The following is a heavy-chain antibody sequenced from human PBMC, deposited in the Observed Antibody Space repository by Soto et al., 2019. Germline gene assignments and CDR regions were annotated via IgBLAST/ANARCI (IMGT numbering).Heavy chain of an antibody. V-gene: IGHV3-30*18. J-gene: IGHJ6*02. CDR3: AKEGIIGGRLWFGGDLAGMDV. Sequence: GGSLRLSCAASGFTFSSYGMHWVRQAPGKGLEWVAVISYDGSNKYYADSVKGRFTISRDNSKNTLYLQMNSLRAEDTAVYYCAKEGIIGGRLWFGGDLAGMDVWGQGTTVTVSS. CDR2: ISYDGSNK. D-gene: IGHD3-10*01. CDR1: GFTFSSYG.